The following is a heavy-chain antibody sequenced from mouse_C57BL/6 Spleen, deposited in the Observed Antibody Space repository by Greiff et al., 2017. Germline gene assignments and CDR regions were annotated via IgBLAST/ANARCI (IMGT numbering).Heavy chain of an antibody. V-gene: IGHV14-2*01. D-gene: IGHD2-4*01. Sequence: VQLKQSGAELVKPGASVKLSCTASGFNIKDYYMHWVKQRTEQGLEWIGRIDPEDGETKYAAKFQGKATITADTSSNTAYLQLSSLTAEDTAVYSYARGYDYGYFGYWGQGTTLTVAS. CDR3: ARGYDYGYFGY. CDR2: IDPEDGET. CDR1: GFNIKDYY. J-gene: IGHJ2*01.